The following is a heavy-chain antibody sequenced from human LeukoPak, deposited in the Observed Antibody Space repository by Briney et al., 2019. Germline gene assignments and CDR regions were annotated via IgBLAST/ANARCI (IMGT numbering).Heavy chain of an antibody. CDR3: AKDAAPVFDH. D-gene: IGHD6-25*01. CDR2: MKRDGSEK. Sequence: HPGGSLRLSCAASGFTFSSYWMSWVRQAPGKGLEWVANMKRDGSEKYYVDSVKGRFTISRDNAKNSLYLQMNSLRAEDTAIYYCAKDAAPVFDHWGQGTLVTVSS. V-gene: IGHV3-7*01. CDR1: GFTFSSYW. J-gene: IGHJ4*02.